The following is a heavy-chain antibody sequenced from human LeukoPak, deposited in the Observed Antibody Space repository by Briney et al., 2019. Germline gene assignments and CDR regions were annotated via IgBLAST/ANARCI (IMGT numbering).Heavy chain of an antibody. Sequence: PSETPSLTCNVSGGSIGSRSFYWGWIRQPPGKGLEFIGSIDHSGNTNYNSSLKSRVTISADTSRNQFSLKLRSVTAADTAVYYCARRTSGGYSGYIDRWGQGTLVSVSS. CDR2: IDHSGNT. J-gene: IGHJ5*02. CDR3: ARRTSGGYSGYIDR. V-gene: IGHV4-39*01. CDR1: GGSIGSRSFY. D-gene: IGHD5-12*01.